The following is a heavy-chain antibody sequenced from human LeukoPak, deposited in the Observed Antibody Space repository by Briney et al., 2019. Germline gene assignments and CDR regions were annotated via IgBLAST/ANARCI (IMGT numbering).Heavy chain of an antibody. CDR3: ARHVWWELQPAWFDP. V-gene: IGHV4-59*05. CDR1: GGSISSYY. D-gene: IGHD1-26*01. CDR2: IYYSGST. J-gene: IGHJ5*02. Sequence: PSETLSLTCTVSGGSISSYYWNWIRQPPGKGLEWIGSIYYSGSTYYNPSLKSRVTISVDTSKNQFSLKLSSVTAADTAVYYCARHVWWELQPAWFDPWGQGTLVTVSS.